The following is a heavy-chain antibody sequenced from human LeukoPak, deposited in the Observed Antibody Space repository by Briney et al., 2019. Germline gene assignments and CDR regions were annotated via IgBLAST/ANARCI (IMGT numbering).Heavy chain of an antibody. CDR1: GRSFSVYY. V-gene: IGHV4-34*01. J-gene: IGHJ4*02. D-gene: IGHD3-22*01. CDR3: ARASKGTYYDSGGYYGY. Sequence: SDTLSLICAVYGRSFSVYYWSCIRQARGKGLEWSGEINDSGSSNDKESVRSRVTKSVDTSKSQFFLKLSSVTASDTAVYYCARASKGTYYDSGGYYGYWGQGTLVTVSS. CDR2: INDSGSS.